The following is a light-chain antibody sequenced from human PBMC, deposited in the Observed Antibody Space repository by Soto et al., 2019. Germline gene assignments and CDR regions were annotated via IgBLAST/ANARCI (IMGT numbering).Light chain of an antibody. CDR3: AAWDDSLSGLYV. CDR2: RNN. J-gene: IGLJ1*01. Sequence: QSVLTQPPSASGTPGQMVTISCSGSSSNIGSNYVSWYQQLPGTAPKLLIYRNNQRPSGVPDRFSGSKSGTSASLAISGLRSEDEADYYCAAWDDSLSGLYVFGTGTKVTVL. CDR1: SSNIGSNY. V-gene: IGLV1-47*01.